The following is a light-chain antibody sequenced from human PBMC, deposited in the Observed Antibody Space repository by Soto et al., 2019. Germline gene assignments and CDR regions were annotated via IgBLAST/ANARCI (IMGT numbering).Light chain of an antibody. CDR3: SSYTSSSTRV. J-gene: IGLJ1*01. CDR1: SSDVGAYNF. Sequence: QSALTQPASVSGSPGQSITISCTGTSSDVGAYNFVSWYQQHPGKVPKLMIFDVSSRPSGVSDRFSGSKSGNTASLTISGLQAEDEGDYYCSSYTSSSTRVFGSGTRSPS. CDR2: DVS. V-gene: IGLV2-14*03.